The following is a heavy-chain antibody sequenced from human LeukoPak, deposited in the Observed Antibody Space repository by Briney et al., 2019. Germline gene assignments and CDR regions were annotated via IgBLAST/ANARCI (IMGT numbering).Heavy chain of an antibody. J-gene: IGHJ4*02. CDR1: GHTFTGYY. Sequence: GASVKVSCKASGHTFTGYYIHWVRQAPGQGLEWMGWINPNSGGTNYAQKFQGRVTMTRDTSINTAYMELSRLRSDDTAVYYCARDGVVRGVIIYWGQGTLVTVSS. CDR3: ARDGVVRGVIIY. V-gene: IGHV1-2*02. CDR2: INPNSGGT. D-gene: IGHD3-10*01.